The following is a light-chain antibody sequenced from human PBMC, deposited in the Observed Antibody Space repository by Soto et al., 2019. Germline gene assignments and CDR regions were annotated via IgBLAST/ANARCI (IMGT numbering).Light chain of an antibody. Sequence: EIVLTQTPGTLSLSPGERATLSCRASQSVSSSYFASYQQQPGQAPRLLIYGASTRATGIPARFSGSGFETEFTLTISSLQSEDFAVYYCQQYNNWPPITFGQGTRLEIK. CDR1: QSVSSSY. J-gene: IGKJ5*01. CDR3: QQYNNWPPIT. V-gene: IGKV3-15*01. CDR2: GAS.